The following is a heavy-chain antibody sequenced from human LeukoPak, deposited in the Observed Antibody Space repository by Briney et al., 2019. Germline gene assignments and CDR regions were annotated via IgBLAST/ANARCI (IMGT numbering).Heavy chain of an antibody. CDR2: IIPIFTTA. J-gene: IGHJ4*02. V-gene: IGHV1-69*06. CDR1: GGTFTDYG. Sequence: SVKVSCKSSGGTFTDYGISWVRHAPGQGLEWMGRIIPIFTTANYAQEFQGRVTITADTSTNTAYMELTSLRSEDTAVYYCASDGGFEYYFDYWGQGTLLTVSS. CDR3: ASDGGFEYYFDY. D-gene: IGHD2/OR15-2a*01.